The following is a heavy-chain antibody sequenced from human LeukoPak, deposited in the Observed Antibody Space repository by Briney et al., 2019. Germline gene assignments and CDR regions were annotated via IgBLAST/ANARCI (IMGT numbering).Heavy chain of an antibody. Sequence: ASVKVSCKASGYTFTSYDINWVRQATGQGLEWMGRMNPNSGNTGYAQKFQGRVTITADKSTSTAYMELSSLRSEDTAVYYCARERARYSYGYGHYFDYWGQGTLVTVSS. V-gene: IGHV1-8*01. CDR3: ARERARYSYGYGHYFDY. J-gene: IGHJ4*02. D-gene: IGHD5-18*01. CDR1: GYTFTSYD. CDR2: MNPNSGNT.